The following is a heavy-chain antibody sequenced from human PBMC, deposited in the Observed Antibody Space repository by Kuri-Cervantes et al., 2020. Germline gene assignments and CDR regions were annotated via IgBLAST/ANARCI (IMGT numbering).Heavy chain of an antibody. Sequence: SLKISCAASGFTFDDYAMHWVRQAPGKGLEWVSGISWNSGSIGYADSVKGRFTISRDNAKNSLYLQMNSLRAEDTAVYYCATTVGTSHIDFDYWGQGILVTVSS. D-gene: IGHD4-23*01. CDR1: GFTFDDYA. CDR2: ISWNSGSI. CDR3: ATTVGTSHIDFDY. J-gene: IGHJ4*02. V-gene: IGHV3-9*01.